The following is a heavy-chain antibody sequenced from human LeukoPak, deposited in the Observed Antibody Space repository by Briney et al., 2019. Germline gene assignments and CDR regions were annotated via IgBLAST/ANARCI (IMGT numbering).Heavy chain of an antibody. CDR1: GYTFTGYY. J-gene: IGHJ3*02. Sequence: GASVTVSCKASGYTFTGYYIHWVRQAPGQGLEWMGWIYPYSGDTNYAQNFQGRVTMTRDTSISTAYMELSSLKSDDTAVYYCARDRNSCSSLDIWGQGTMLTVSS. D-gene: IGHD6-6*01. V-gene: IGHV1-2*02. CDR3: ARDRNSCSSLDI. CDR2: IYPYSGDT.